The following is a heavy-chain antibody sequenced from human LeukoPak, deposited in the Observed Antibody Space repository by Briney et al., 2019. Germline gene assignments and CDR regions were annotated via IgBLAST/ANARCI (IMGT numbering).Heavy chain of an antibody. CDR3: ARGDYGDYGYFDY. V-gene: IGHV3-48*01. J-gene: IGHJ4*02. D-gene: IGHD4-17*01. CDR1: GFTFSSYS. Sequence: GGSLRLSCAASGFTFSSYSMNWVRQAPGKGLEWVSYISSSSSTIYYADSVKGRFTISRDNAKNSLYLQMNSLRAEDTAVYYCARGDYGDYGYFDYRGQGTLVTVSS. CDR2: ISSSSSTI.